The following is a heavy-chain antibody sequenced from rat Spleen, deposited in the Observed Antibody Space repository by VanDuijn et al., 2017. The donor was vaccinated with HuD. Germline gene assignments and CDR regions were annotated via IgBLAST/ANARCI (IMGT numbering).Heavy chain of an antibody. D-gene: IGHD1-9*01. Sequence: EVQLVESDGGLVQPGRSLKLSCVVSGFTFSNSGMAWVRQAPTKGLEWVASITNSGGTTNYPDSVKGRISISRDNAKSTLYVQLNSLRSEDTATYFCTRGVYYGYNAFVYWGQGTLVTVSS. J-gene: IGHJ3*01. CDR1: GFTFSNSG. V-gene: IGHV5S13*01. CDR2: ITNSGGTT. CDR3: TRGVYYGYNAFVY.